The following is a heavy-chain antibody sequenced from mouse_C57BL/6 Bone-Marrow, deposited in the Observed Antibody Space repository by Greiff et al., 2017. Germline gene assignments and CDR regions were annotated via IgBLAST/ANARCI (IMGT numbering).Heavy chain of an antibody. D-gene: IGHD2-1*01. CDR2: ISSGGSYT. CDR3: ERQNYRAY. CDR1: GFTFSSYG. Sequence: EVKLMESGGDLVKPGGSLKLSCAASGFTFSSYGMSWVRQTPDKRLEWVATISSGGSYTYYPDSVKGRFTISRDNAKNTLYLQMSSLKAEDTAMYYCERQNYRAYWGQVTLVTDSA. J-gene: IGHJ3*01. V-gene: IGHV5-6*01.